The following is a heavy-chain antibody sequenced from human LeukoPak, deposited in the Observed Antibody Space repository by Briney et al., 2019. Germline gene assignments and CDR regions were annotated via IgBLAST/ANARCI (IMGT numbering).Heavy chain of an antibody. J-gene: IGHJ4*02. V-gene: IGHV4-61*02. CDR1: GGSISSGSYY. CDR2: IYTSGST. CDR3: ARVIIINYYDSSGPFDY. D-gene: IGHD3-22*01. Sequence: SETLSLTCTVSGGSISSGSYYWSWIRQPAGKGLEWIGRIYTSGSTNYNPSLKSRVTISVDTSENQFSLKLSSVTAADTAVYYCARVIIINYYDSSGPFDYWGQGTLVTVSS.